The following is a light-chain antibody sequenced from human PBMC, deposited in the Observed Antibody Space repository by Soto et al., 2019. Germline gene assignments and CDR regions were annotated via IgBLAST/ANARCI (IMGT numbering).Light chain of an antibody. V-gene: IGKV1-5*01. J-gene: IGKJ1*01. Sequence: DIQMTQSPSTLSASVGDRVTITCRASQSITIWLAWYQQKPGKAPKLLIFDASSLESGVPSRFSGSGSGTEFTLTISSLQPDDFATHYCQQYNSYSWTFGQGTKVEIK. CDR2: DAS. CDR3: QQYNSYSWT. CDR1: QSITIW.